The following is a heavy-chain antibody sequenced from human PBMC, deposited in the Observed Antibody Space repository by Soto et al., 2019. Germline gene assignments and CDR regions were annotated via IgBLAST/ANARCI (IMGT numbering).Heavy chain of an antibody. CDR2: INYSGVST. D-gene: IGHD1-1*01. J-gene: IGHJ4*02. Sequence: GGSLRLSCAASGFAFSRNDMNWVRQRAGKVLEWVSNINYSGVSTYYSDAVKGRFTISRDNSKNICYLEMNSLKVDDTAVYYCVTDPNWEWGYWGQGXLVTVYS. CDR3: VTDPNWEWGY. V-gene: IGHV3-23*01. CDR1: GFAFSRND.